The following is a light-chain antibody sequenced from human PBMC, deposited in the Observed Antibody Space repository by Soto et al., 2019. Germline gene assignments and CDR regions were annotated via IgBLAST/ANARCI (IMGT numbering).Light chain of an antibody. V-gene: IGLV2-11*01. Sequence: QSVLTQPRSVSGSPVQSVTISCTGTSSDVGGYNYVSWYQQHPGKAPKLMIYDVSKRPSGVPDRFSGSKSGNTASLTISGLRAEDEADYYCCSYAGSYTYVFGTGTKVTV. CDR1: SSDVGGYNY. CDR2: DVS. CDR3: CSYAGSYTYV. J-gene: IGLJ1*01.